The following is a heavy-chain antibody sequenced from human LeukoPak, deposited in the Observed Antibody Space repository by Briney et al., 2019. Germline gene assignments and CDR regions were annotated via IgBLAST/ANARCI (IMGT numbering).Heavy chain of an antibody. CDR3: ARERGFYDYVWGSYPDY. Sequence: SETLSLTCTVSGGSISSSSYYWSWIRQPPGKGLEWIGYIYYSGSTNYNPSLKSRVTMSVDTSKNQFSLKLSSVTAADTAVYYCARERGFYDYVWGSYPDYWGQGTLVTVSS. J-gene: IGHJ4*02. D-gene: IGHD3-16*01. CDR1: GGSISSSSYY. CDR2: IYYSGST. V-gene: IGHV4-61*01.